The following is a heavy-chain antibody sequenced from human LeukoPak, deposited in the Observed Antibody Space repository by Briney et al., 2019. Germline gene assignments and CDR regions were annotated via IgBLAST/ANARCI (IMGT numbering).Heavy chain of an antibody. J-gene: IGHJ3*02. CDR2: IRSDGIST. CDR1: GFTFSSYW. CDR3: VRGGVFDI. Sequence: GGSLRLSCAASGFTFSSYWMSWVRQGPEKGLVWVSRIRSDGISTGYADSAKGRFTISRDNAKNTLYLQVNSLTPEDTAVYYCVRGGVFDIWGQGTMVTVSS. D-gene: IGHD2-8*01. V-gene: IGHV3-74*01.